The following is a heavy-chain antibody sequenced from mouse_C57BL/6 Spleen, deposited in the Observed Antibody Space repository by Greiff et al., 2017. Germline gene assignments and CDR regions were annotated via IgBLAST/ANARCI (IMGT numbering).Heavy chain of an antibody. V-gene: IGHV1-5*01. Sequence: VQLKQSGTVLARPGASVKMSCKTSGYTFTSYWMHWVKQRPGQGLEWIGAIYPGNSDTSYNQKFKGKAKLTAVTSASTAYMELSSLTNEDSAVYYCTRWGDGYYEYFDVWGTGTTVTVSS. J-gene: IGHJ1*03. CDR2: IYPGNSDT. D-gene: IGHD2-3*01. CDR3: TRWGDGYYEYFDV. CDR1: GYTFTSYW.